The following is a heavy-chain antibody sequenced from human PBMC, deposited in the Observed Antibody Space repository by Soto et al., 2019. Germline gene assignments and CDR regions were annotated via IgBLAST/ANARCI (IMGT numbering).Heavy chain of an antibody. J-gene: IGHJ4*02. CDR3: AKSGTYYYDSSGYLPYFEY. Sequence: GGSLRLSCAASVFTFSSYAMSFVRQAPGKGLEWVSAISGSGGSTYYADSVKGRFTISRDNSKNTLYLQMNSLRAEDTAVYYCAKSGTYYYDSSGYLPYFEYWGQGTMVTVSS. D-gene: IGHD3-22*01. CDR1: VFTFSSYA. V-gene: IGHV3-23*01. CDR2: ISGSGGST.